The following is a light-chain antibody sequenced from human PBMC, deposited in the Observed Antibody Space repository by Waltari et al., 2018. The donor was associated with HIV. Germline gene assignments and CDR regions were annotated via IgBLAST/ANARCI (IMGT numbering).Light chain of an antibody. J-gene: IGKJ4*01. CDR1: QSVASN. CDR2: TAS. Sequence: EIVMTQSPATLSVSPGGRATLSCRASQSVASNLAWFQQIPGRAPRLLIYTASTRATGVPARVSGSGSGTDFTLTISGLQSEDFAVYYCQQYDRWPLTFGGGTKVEI. V-gene: IGKV3-15*01. CDR3: QQYDRWPLT.